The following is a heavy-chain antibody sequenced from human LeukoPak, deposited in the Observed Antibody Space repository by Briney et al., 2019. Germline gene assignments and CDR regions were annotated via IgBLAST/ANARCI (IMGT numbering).Heavy chain of an antibody. CDR2: IYYSGST. D-gene: IGHD1-26*01. CDR1: GGSISSYY. CDR3: AGVSPGSYFDY. V-gene: IGHV4-59*01. J-gene: IGHJ4*02. Sequence: LETLSLTCTVSGGSISSYYWSWIRQPPGKGLEWVAYIYYSGSTNYYPSLRSGVTISVGAVKNQFCLKQSTVRAADTTVYYCAGVSPGSYFDYWGQGTLVTVSS.